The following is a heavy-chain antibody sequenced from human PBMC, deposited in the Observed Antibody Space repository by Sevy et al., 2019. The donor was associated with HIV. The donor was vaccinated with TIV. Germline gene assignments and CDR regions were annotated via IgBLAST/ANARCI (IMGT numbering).Heavy chain of an antibody. CDR1: GGSISSYY. V-gene: IGHV4-59*01. CDR2: IYYTGST. J-gene: IGHJ6*02. CDR3: ATELISGRYYGMDV. Sequence: SETLSLTCTVSGGSISSYYWNWIRQSPGKGLEWIGYIYYTGSTNYNPSLKSRVTISVDTSKNQFSLKLTSMTAADTAVYYCATELISGRYYGMDVWGQGTTVTVSS. D-gene: IGHD6-19*01.